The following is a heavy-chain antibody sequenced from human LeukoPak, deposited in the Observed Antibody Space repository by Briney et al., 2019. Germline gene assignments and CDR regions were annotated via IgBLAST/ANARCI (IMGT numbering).Heavy chain of an antibody. Sequence: SETLSLTCTVSGGSISSGGYYWSWIRQPPGKGLEWIGEINHSGSTNYNPSLKSRVTISVDTSKNQFSLKLSSVTAADTAVYYCARGVVVTAIQFDYWGQGTLVTVSS. V-gene: IGHV4-39*07. D-gene: IGHD2-21*02. CDR2: INHSGST. J-gene: IGHJ4*02. CDR3: ARGVVVTAIQFDY. CDR1: GGSISSGGYY.